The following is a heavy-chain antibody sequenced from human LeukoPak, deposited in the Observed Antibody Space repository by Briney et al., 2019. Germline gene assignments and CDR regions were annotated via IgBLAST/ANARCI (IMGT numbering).Heavy chain of an antibody. CDR1: GFTFSSYA. V-gene: IGHV3-23*01. CDR2: ISGSGGST. Sequence: GGSLRLSCAASGFTFSSYAMSWVRQAPGKGLEWVSDISGSGGSTYYADSVKGRFTISRDNSKNTLYLQMNSLRAEDTAVYYCAKDSSGWIDYFDYWGQGTLVTVSS. CDR3: AKDSSGWIDYFDY. D-gene: IGHD6-19*01. J-gene: IGHJ4*02.